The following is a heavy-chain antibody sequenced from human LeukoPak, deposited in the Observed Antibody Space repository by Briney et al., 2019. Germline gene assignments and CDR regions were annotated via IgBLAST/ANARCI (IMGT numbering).Heavy chain of an antibody. D-gene: IGHD3-9*01. J-gene: IGHJ1*01. Sequence: LSLTCAVYGGSFSGYYWSWVRQAPGKGLEWVSYISSSGNTIYYADSVKGRFTISRDNAKNSLYLQMNSLRAEDTAVYYCARDLAPHYDILTGYSNAEYFQYWGQGTLVTVSS. CDR1: GGSFSGYY. CDR2: ISSSGNTI. V-gene: IGHV3-11*04. CDR3: ARDLAPHYDILTGYSNAEYFQY.